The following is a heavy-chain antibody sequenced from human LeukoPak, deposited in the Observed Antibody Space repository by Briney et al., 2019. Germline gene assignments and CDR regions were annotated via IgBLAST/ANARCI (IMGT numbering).Heavy chain of an antibody. Sequence: GGSLRLSCAASGFTFSSYSMNWVRQAPGKGLEWVSSISSSSSYIYYADSVKGRFTISRDNAKNSLYLQMNSLRAEDTALYYCAKGGYCSSTSCSTKRFYYYGMDVWGQGTTVTVSS. CDR1: GFTFSSYS. D-gene: IGHD2-2*02. V-gene: IGHV3-21*04. CDR3: AKGGYCSSTSCSTKRFYYYGMDV. CDR2: ISSSSSYI. J-gene: IGHJ6*02.